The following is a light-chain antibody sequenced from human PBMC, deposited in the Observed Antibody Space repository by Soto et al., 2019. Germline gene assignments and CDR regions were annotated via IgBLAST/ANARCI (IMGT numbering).Light chain of an antibody. J-gene: IGKJ1*01. CDR2: GAS. CDR3: QQYNNWPPWT. Sequence: EIVMTQSPATLSVSPGERATLFCRASQSVSSNLAWYQQKPGQAPRLLIYGASTRATGIPARFSGSGSGTEFTLTISSLQSEDFAVYYCQQYNNWPPWTFGQGPKVEIK. V-gene: IGKV3-15*01. CDR1: QSVSSN.